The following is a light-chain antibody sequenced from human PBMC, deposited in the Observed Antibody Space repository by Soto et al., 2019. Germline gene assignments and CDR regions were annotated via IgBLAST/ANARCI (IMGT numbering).Light chain of an antibody. V-gene: IGLV1-40*01. J-gene: IGLJ3*02. CDR2: GNR. Sequence: QSVLTQPPSVSGAPGQRVTISCTGNSSNLGAGYDVHWYQQLPGAVPKLVVFGNRNRPSGVPERFSGSKSGTSASLAITGLQAEDEADYDCQAYDYSLTASVFGGGTKVTVL. CDR3: QAYDYSLTASV. CDR1: SSNLGAGYD.